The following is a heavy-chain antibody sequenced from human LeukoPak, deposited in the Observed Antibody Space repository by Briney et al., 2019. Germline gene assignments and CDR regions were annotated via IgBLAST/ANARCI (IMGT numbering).Heavy chain of an antibody. Sequence: PGGSLRLSCAASGFTFSSYSMNWVRQAPGKGLEWVSIISRASESIFYADSVKGRFTTSRDNAKNSLYLQMNGLRAEDTAVYYCARGATDVTRWFDPWGQGTRVTVSS. CDR2: ISRASESI. J-gene: IGHJ5*02. D-gene: IGHD1-1*01. CDR3: ARGATDVTRWFDP. CDR1: GFTFSSYS. V-gene: IGHV3-21*01.